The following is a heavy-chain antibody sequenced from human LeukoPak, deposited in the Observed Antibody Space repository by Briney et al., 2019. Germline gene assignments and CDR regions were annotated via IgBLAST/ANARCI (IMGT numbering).Heavy chain of an antibody. V-gene: IGHV1-18*01. CDR3: ARDLDYYDSSGYSGSGYTY. Sequence: GASVKVSCKASGYTFTSYGISWVRQAPGQGLEWMGWISAYNGNTNYAQKPQGRVTMTTDTSTSTAYMELRSLRSDDTAVYYCARDLDYYDSSGYSGSGYTYWGQGTLVTVSS. J-gene: IGHJ4*02. D-gene: IGHD3-22*01. CDR2: ISAYNGNT. CDR1: GYTFTSYG.